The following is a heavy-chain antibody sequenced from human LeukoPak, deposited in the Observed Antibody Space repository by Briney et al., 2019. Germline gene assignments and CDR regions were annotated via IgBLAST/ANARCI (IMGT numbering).Heavy chain of an antibody. J-gene: IGHJ3*02. CDR1: GFTFSSYG. D-gene: IGHD3-10*01. Sequence: GGPLRLSCAASGFTFSSYGMHWVRQAPGKGLEWVAVIWYDGSNKYYADSVKGRFTISRDNSKNTLYLQMNSLRAEDTAVYYCARMVRGVIIKAPNDAFDIWGQGTMVTVSS. CDR3: ARMVRGVIIKAPNDAFDI. CDR2: IWYDGSNK. V-gene: IGHV3-33*01.